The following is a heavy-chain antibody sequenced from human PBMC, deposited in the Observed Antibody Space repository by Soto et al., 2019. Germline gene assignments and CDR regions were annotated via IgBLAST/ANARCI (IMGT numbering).Heavy chain of an antibody. CDR1: GFTFSSYA. CDR3: AKDKEGLYSSGYSFSY. V-gene: IGHV3-23*01. CDR2: ISGSGGST. D-gene: IGHD3-22*01. J-gene: IGHJ4*02. Sequence: VGSLRLSCAASGFTFSSYAMSWVRQAPGKGLEWVSAISGSGGSTYYADSVKGRFTISRDNSKNTLYLQMNSLRAEDTAVYYCAKDKEGLYSSGYSFSYWGQGTLVTGSS.